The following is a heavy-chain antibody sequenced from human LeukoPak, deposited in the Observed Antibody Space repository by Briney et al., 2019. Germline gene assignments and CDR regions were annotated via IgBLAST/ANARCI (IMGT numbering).Heavy chain of an antibody. CDR3: ARSGIYGVFDY. Sequence: GGSLRLSCAASGFTFSSYSMNWVRQAPGKGLEWVSAIYSGDNTYYADSVKGRFTISRDNSKNTMYLQMNSLRAEDTAVYYCARSGIYGVFDYWGRGTLVTVSS. CDR1: GFTFSSYS. J-gene: IGHJ4*02. D-gene: IGHD1-26*01. V-gene: IGHV3-66*01. CDR2: IYSGDNT.